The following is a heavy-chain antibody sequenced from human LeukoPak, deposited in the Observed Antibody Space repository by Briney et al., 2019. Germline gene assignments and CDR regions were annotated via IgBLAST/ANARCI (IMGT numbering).Heavy chain of an antibody. CDR2: INHSGST. CDR3: ARETWVNYYDSSGYYGVHAFDI. D-gene: IGHD3-22*01. Sequence: PSETLSLTCAVYGGSFSGYYWSWIRQPPGKGLEWIGEINHSGSTNYNPSLKSRVTISVDTSKNQFSLKLSSVTAADTAVYYCARETWVNYYDSSGYYGVHAFDIWGQGTMVTVSS. CDR1: GGSFSGYY. V-gene: IGHV4-34*01. J-gene: IGHJ3*02.